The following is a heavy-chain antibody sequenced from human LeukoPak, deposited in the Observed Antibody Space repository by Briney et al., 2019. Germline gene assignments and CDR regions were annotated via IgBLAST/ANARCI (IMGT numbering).Heavy chain of an antibody. CDR2: ISSRSTYI. J-gene: IGHJ4*02. CDR3: ARDLGSAGATFDY. Sequence: GGSLRLSRLTSGFTFSSYSMNWVRQAPGKGLEWVSSISSRSTYISYAVSVKGRFTISRDNAKNSLYLQMNSLRAEDTAVYYCARDLGSAGATFDYWGQGTLVTVSS. CDR1: GFTFSSYS. D-gene: IGHD2-8*02. V-gene: IGHV3-21*01.